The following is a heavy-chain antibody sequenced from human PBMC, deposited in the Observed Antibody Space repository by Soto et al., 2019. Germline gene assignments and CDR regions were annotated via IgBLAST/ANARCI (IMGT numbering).Heavy chain of an antibody. D-gene: IGHD3-22*01. CDR2: IWHDGGRQ. CDR1: GFSYGGYG. J-gene: IGHJ5*01. V-gene: IGHV3-33*01. CDR3: ARYLSSGYTDS. Sequence: QVHLVESGGGVVQPGGSLRLSCVASGFSYGGYGMHWVRQAPGKGLGWVAVIWHDGGRQYYADSVKGRFTVSRDNAKNTLYLQMNSLRAEDTAVYYCARYLSSGYTDSWGQGTLVIVSS.